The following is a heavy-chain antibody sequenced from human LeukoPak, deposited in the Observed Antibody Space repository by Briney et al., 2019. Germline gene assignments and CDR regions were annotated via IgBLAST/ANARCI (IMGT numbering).Heavy chain of an antibody. D-gene: IGHD3-16*01. Sequence: ASVKVSCKASGYTFTSYDINWVRQATGQGLEWMGWMNPNSGNTGYAQKFQGRVTMTRNTSISTAYMELSSLRSEDTAVYYCAILPIMTTFGGVNAFDIWGQGTMVTVSS. J-gene: IGHJ3*02. V-gene: IGHV1-8*01. CDR1: GYTFTSYD. CDR3: AILPIMTTFGGVNAFDI. CDR2: MNPNSGNT.